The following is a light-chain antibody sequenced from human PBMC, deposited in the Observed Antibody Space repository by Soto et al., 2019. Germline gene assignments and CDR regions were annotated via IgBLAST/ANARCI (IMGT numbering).Light chain of an antibody. CDR2: DVS. V-gene: IGLV2-11*01. J-gene: IGLJ3*02. CDR1: SSDVGKYNY. CDR3: CSYVGSYSWV. Sequence: QSALTQPRSVSGSPGQSVTISCTGTSSDVGKYNYVSWYQQYPGQAPKLIIYDVSKRPSGVPDRFSGSKSGNTASLTISGLQVEDDADYYCCSYVGSYSWVFGGGTQLTVL.